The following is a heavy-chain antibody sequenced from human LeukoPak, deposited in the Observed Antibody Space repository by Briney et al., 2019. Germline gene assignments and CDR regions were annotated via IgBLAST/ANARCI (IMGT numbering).Heavy chain of an antibody. D-gene: IGHD4-17*01. J-gene: IGHJ2*01. CDR3: ARDVPGGDYPLWYFAL. V-gene: IGHV4-30-4*01. CDR2: IYYSGST. CDR1: GGSISSGDYY. Sequence: SETLSLTCTVSGGSISSGDYYWSWIRQPPGKGLEWIRYIYYSGSTYYNPSLKSRVTISVDTSKNQFSLKLSSVTAADTAVYYCARDVPGGDYPLWYFALWGRGTLVTVSS.